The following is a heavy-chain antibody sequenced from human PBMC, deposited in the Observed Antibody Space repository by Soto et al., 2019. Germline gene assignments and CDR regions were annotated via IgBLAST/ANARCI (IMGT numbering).Heavy chain of an antibody. CDR2: IYYSGSI. V-gene: IGHV4-59*01. Sequence: PSETLSLTCTVAGSSISNYYWSWIRPPPGKGLEWIGYIYYSGSINYNPSLKSRVTISEDTSKNQFSLKMSSVTAADTAVYYCAREIAVAGTHYFDYWGQGTLVTVSS. J-gene: IGHJ4*01. CDR1: GSSISNYY. CDR3: AREIAVAGTHYFDY. D-gene: IGHD6-19*01.